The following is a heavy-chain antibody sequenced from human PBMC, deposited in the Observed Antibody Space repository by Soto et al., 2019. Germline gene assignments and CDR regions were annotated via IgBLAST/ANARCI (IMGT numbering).Heavy chain of an antibody. CDR2: ISYDGSNK. CDR1: GFTFSSYV. V-gene: IGHV3-30-3*01. D-gene: IGHD3-22*01. Sequence: SLRLSCAASGFTFSSYVMHWVRQAPGKGLEWVAVISYDGSNKYYADSVKGRFTISRDNSKNTLYLQMNSLRAEATAVYYCARDYATPLPLSYYDRGGPASEIWGQGPMVTVSS. J-gene: IGHJ3*02. CDR3: ARDYATPLPLSYYDRGGPASEI.